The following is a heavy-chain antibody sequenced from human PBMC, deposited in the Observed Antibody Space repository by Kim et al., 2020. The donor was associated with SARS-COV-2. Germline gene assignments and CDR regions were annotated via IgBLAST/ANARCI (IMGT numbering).Heavy chain of an antibody. CDR2: ISSRSSAR. J-gene: IGHJ6*02. D-gene: IGHD3-9*01. CDR1: GFTFSSYS. Sequence: GGSLRLSCAASGFTFSSYSMNWVRQAPGKGLEWVSYISSRSSARHYADSLKGRFTISRDNAKNSLYLQMNSLRDEDTAVYYCARGRFFYWNPSGQAIGDMHVWGEGTTVTVS. V-gene: IGHV3-48*02. CDR3: ARGRFFYWNPSGQAIGDMHV.